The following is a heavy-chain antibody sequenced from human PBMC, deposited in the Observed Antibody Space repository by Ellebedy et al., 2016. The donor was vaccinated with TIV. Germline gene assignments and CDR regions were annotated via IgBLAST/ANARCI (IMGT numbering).Heavy chain of an antibody. CDR3: ARDEASYYNGPFDY. CDR1: GFTFSGYW. V-gene: IGHV3-7*01. Sequence: GGSLRLSXAASGFTFSGYWMSWVRQAPGKGLEWVANIKQDGSEKYYVDSVKGRFTISRDNAKNSLFLQMNSLRAEDTAVYYCARDEASYYNGPFDYWGRGTLVTVSS. D-gene: IGHD3-10*01. CDR2: IKQDGSEK. J-gene: IGHJ4*02.